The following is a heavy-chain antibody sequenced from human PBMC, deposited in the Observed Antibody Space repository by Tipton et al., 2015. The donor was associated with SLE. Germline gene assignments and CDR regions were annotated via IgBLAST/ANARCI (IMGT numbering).Heavy chain of an antibody. CDR1: GFTFSSYW. V-gene: IGHV4-59*01. CDR3: ARGWGYDSLYYYYGMDV. Sequence: LRLSCAASGFTFSSYWMHWVRQAPGKDLEWIGYIYYSGSTNYNPSLKSRVTISVDTSKNQFSLKLSSVTAADTAVYYCARGWGYDSLYYYYGMDVWGKGTTVTVSS. J-gene: IGHJ6*04. CDR2: IYYSGST. D-gene: IGHD5-12*01.